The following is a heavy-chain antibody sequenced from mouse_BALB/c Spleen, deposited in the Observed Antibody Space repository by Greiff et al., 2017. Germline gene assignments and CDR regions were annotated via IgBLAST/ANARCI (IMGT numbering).Heavy chain of an antibody. D-gene: IGHD4-1*01. J-gene: IGHJ2*01. CDR1: GYTFSSYW. Sequence: QVQLQQSGAELMKPGASVKISCKATGYTFSSYWIEWVKQRPGHGLEWIGEILPGSGSTNYNEKFKGKATFTADTSSNTAYMQLSSLTSEDSAVYYCARLGLGLPFDYWGQGTTLTVSS. CDR2: ILPGSGST. CDR3: ARLGLGLPFDY. V-gene: IGHV1-9*01.